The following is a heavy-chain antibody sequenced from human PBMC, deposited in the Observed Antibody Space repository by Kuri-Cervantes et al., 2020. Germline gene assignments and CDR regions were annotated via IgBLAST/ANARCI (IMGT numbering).Heavy chain of an antibody. V-gene: IGHV3-15*01. Sequence: GGSLRLSCAASGFTFSSYWMHWVRQAPGKGLEWVGRIKSKTDGGTTDYAAPVKGRFTISRDDSKNTLYLQMNSLKTEDTAVYCCTYGSGSYYNVDYWGQGTLVTVSS. CDR2: IKSKTDGGTT. J-gene: IGHJ4*02. CDR1: GFTFSSYW. CDR3: TYGSGSYYNVDY. D-gene: IGHD3-10*01.